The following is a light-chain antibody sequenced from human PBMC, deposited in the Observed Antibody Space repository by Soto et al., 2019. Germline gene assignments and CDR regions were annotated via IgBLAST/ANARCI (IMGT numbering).Light chain of an antibody. V-gene: IGKV1-8*01. Sequence: AIRMTQSPSSFSASTGDRVTITCRASQGISSYLAWYQQKPGKAPKLLIYAASTLQSGVPSRFSGSGSGTDFTLTISCLQSEDFATYYCQEYNTWPWTFGQGTKVEFK. J-gene: IGKJ1*01. CDR2: AAS. CDR3: QEYNTWPWT. CDR1: QGISSY.